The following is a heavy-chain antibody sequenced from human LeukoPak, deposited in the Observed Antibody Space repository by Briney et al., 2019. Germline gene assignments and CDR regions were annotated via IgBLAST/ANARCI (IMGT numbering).Heavy chain of an antibody. CDR3: ARFPYFEGFDY. Sequence: SETLSLTCTVSGGSIESYYWSWIRQPPGKGLEFIGYIAASGTTKHNPSLKSRVTLSMDTSKNQFSLKLRSVTAADTAVYFCARFPYFEGFDYWGQGTQVIVSS. D-gene: IGHD3-9*01. J-gene: IGHJ4*02. CDR2: IAASGTT. V-gene: IGHV4-4*08. CDR1: GGSIESYY.